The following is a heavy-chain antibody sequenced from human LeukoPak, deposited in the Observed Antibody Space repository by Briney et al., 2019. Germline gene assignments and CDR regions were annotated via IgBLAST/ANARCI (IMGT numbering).Heavy chain of an antibody. V-gene: IGHV1-8*01. Sequence: ASVKVSCRASGYTFTSYDINWVRQATGQGLEWMGWMDPNSGNTGYALKFQGRVTMTRNTSITTAYMELSSLRSEDTAVYYCARGPPYYYDSSGYLNYWGQGTLVTVSS. CDR2: MDPNSGNT. CDR3: ARGPPYYYDSSGYLNY. CDR1: GYTFTSYD. D-gene: IGHD3-22*01. J-gene: IGHJ4*02.